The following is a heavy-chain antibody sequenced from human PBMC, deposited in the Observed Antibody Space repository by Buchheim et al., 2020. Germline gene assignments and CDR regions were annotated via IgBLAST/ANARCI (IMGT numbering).Heavy chain of an antibody. CDR1: GSRFNSYW. Sequence: EVQLVQSGAEVKKPGESLKISCKGSGSRFNSYWIAWVRQMPGKGLEWMGIIYPGDSDTRYNPSFQGQVTISADKSMNTAYLQWSSLKASDTAIYYCARHPDQDKYGMDVWGQGTT. V-gene: IGHV5-51*01. CDR3: ARHPDQDKYGMDV. J-gene: IGHJ6*02. CDR2: IYPGDSDT.